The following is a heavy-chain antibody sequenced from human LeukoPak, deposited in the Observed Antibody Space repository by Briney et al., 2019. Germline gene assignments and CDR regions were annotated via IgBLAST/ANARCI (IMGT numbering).Heavy chain of an antibody. D-gene: IGHD2-21*01. CDR2: INQDGRRT. Sequence: GGSLRLSCAASGFTFSNAWMSWVRQAPGKGLEWVANINQDGRRTYYVDSVKDRFSISRDNAKNSLYLQVNSLRAEDTAVYYCARDVDYIDVWGKGTTVTVSS. J-gene: IGHJ6*03. CDR3: ARDVDYIDV. CDR1: GFTFSNAW. V-gene: IGHV3-7*01.